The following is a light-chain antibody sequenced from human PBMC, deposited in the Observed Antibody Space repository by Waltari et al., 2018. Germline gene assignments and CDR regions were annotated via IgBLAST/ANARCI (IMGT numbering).Light chain of an antibody. CDR3: QTGGHGSWV. V-gene: IGLV4-69*01. CDR2: VHSDGSH. Sequence: QPGKGLRYLMKVHSDGSHSKGDEIPDRFSGSSSGAERYLTISSLQSEDETDYYCQTGGHGSWVFDGGTKLTVL. J-gene: IGLJ3*02.